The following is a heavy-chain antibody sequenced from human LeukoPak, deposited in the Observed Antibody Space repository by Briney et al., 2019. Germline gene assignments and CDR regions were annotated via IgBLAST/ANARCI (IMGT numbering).Heavy chain of an antibody. D-gene: IGHD3-22*01. CDR2: IWYDGSNK. CDR1: GFTFSSYG. Sequence: PGGSLRLSCAASGFTFSSYGMHWVRQAPGKGLEWVAVIWYDGSNKYYADSVKGRFTISRDNPKNTLYLQVNSLRAEDTAVYYCARETPYYDSSGASRAFDIWGQGTMVTVSS. V-gene: IGHV3-33*01. CDR3: ARETPYYDSSGASRAFDI. J-gene: IGHJ3*02.